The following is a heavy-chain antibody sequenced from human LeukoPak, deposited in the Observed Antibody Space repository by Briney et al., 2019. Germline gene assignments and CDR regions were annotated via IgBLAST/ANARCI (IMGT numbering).Heavy chain of an antibody. CDR3: ARAFPDYYYFDY. J-gene: IGHJ4*02. V-gene: IGHV4-61*01. D-gene: IGHD2/OR15-2a*01. CDR1: GGSGSSGSFY. CDR2: FYYSGST. Sequence: SETLSLTCTVSGGSGSSGSFYWSWIRQPPGKGLEWIGYFYYSGSTNYNPSLKSRVTISVDTSKNQFSLKLSSVTAADTAVYYCARAFPDYYYFDYWGQGTLVTVSS.